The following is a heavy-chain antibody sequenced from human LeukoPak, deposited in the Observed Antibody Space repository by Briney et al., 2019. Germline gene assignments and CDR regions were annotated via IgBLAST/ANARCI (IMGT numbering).Heavy chain of an antibody. CDR2: IYHSGST. CDR3: ARDRAYLGYYDFWSGDGAQDAFDI. J-gene: IGHJ3*02. CDR1: GGSISSGGYY. V-gene: IGHV4-30-2*01. Sequence: SETLSLTCTVSGGSISSGGYYWSWIRQPPGKGLEWIGYIYHSGSTYYNPSLKSRVTISVDRSKNQFSLKLSSVTAADTAVYYCARDRAYLGYYDFWSGDGAQDAFDIWGQGTMVTVSS. D-gene: IGHD3-3*01.